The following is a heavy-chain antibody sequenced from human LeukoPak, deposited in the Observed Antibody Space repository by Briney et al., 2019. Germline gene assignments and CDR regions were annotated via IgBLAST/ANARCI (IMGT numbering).Heavy chain of an antibody. D-gene: IGHD6-19*01. V-gene: IGHV4-39*01. Sequence: SETLSLTCTVSGDSISRSSYSWGWIRQPPGKGLEWIGSIKYRGSTYYNPSLKSRVTISVDTSKNQFFLKLNSVTAADTAVYFCARQVVAVAGTGYFDYWGQGTLVTVSS. J-gene: IGHJ4*02. CDR3: ARQVVAVAGTGYFDY. CDR2: IKYRGST. CDR1: GDSISRSSYS.